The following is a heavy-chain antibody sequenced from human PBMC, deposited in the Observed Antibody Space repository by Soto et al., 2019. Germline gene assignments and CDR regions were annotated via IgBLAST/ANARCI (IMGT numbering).Heavy chain of an antibody. CDR1: GFTFTSYT. CDR2: INAGNDNT. V-gene: IGHV1-3*01. J-gene: IGHJ5*02. CDR3: ARGWHCPTTSCHHNYFDP. D-gene: IGHD2-2*01. Sequence: ASVKVSCKASGFTFTSYTMHWVRQAPGQRLEWMGWINAGNDNTKYSQKFQGRVTITRDTSASTAYMELSSLRSEDTAVYHCARGWHCPTTSCHHNYFDPCGQGTLVTV.